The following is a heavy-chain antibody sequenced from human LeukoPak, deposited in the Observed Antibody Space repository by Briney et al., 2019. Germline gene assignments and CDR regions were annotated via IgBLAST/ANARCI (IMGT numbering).Heavy chain of an antibody. V-gene: IGHV4-39*07. J-gene: IGHJ6*04. CDR2: IYYSGST. CDR1: GGSISSSSYY. CDR3: ARDQLWFGEWRGMDV. D-gene: IGHD3-10*01. Sequence: SSETLSLTCTVSGGSISSSSYYWGWIRQPPGKGLEWIGSIYYSGSTYYNPSLKSRVTISVDTSKNQFSLKLSSVTAADTAVYYCARDQLWFGEWRGMDVWGKGTTVTVSS.